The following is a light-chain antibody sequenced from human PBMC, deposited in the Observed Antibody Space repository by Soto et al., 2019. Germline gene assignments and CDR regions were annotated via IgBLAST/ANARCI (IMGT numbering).Light chain of an antibody. CDR3: QQRSNWLWT. Sequence: EIVLTQSPATLSLSPGERATLSCRASQSVSSYLAWYQQKPGQAPRLLIYDASNRATGITARFSGSGSGTDFTLTISSLEPEVFAVYYCQQRSNWLWTFGQGTK. V-gene: IGKV3-11*01. CDR1: QSVSSY. CDR2: DAS. J-gene: IGKJ1*01.